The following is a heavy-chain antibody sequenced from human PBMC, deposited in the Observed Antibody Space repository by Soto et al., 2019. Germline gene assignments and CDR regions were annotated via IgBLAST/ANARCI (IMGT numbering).Heavy chain of an antibody. Sequence: PSETLSLTCTVSGGSISSYYWSWIRQPPGKGLEWIGYIYYSGSTNYNPSLKSRVTISVDTSKNQFSLELSSVTAADTAVFYCARDHNDYGDSYYYYGMDVWGQGTTVTVSS. V-gene: IGHV4-59*01. CDR1: GGSISSYY. CDR2: IYYSGST. D-gene: IGHD4-17*01. J-gene: IGHJ6*02. CDR3: ARDHNDYGDSYYYYGMDV.